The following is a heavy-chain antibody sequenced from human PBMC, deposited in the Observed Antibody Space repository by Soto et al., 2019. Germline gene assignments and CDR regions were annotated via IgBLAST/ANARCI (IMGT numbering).Heavy chain of an antibody. J-gene: IGHJ4*02. V-gene: IGHV3-74*01. Sequence: EVQLVESGGGLVQPGGSLRLSCAASGFTFSSYWMHWVRQAPGKGLVWVSRINSDGSSTSYADSVKGRFTISRDNAKNTLYLQMNSLSDEDTAVYYCVRTGLVVAAASREDYWGQGTLVSVSS. D-gene: IGHD2-15*01. CDR2: INSDGSST. CDR1: GFTFSSYW. CDR3: VRTGLVVAAASREDY.